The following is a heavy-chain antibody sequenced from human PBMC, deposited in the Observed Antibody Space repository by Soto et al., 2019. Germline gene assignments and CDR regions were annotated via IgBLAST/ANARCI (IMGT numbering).Heavy chain of an antibody. CDR3: ARDLGEMATNGGYFDY. Sequence: QVQLQESGPGLVKPSQTLSLTCTVSGGSISSGGYYWSWIRQHPGKARKGIGYIYYGGSTYYTPSLKSRVTISVDTSKNQFSLKLSSVTAADTAVYYCARDLGEMATNGGYFDYWGQGTLVTVSS. CDR2: IYYGGST. D-gene: IGHD5-12*01. CDR1: GGSISSGGYY. V-gene: IGHV4-31*03. J-gene: IGHJ4*02.